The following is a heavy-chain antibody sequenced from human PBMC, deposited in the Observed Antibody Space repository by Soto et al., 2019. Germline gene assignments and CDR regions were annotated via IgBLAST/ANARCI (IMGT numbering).Heavy chain of an antibody. Sequence: EVQLVGSGGGLVKPGGSLRLSCAASGFTFSSYSMNWVRQAPGKGLEWVSSISSSSSYIYYADSVKGRFTISRDNAKNSLYLQMNSLRAEDTAVYYCARDVSGAGWPRWFDPWGQGTLVTVSS. V-gene: IGHV3-21*01. CDR3: ARDVSGAGWPRWFDP. CDR2: ISSSSSYI. D-gene: IGHD3-3*01. J-gene: IGHJ5*02. CDR1: GFTFSSYS.